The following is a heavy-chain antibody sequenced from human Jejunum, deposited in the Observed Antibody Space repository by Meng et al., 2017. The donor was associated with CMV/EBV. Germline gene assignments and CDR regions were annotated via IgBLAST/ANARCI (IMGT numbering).Heavy chain of an antibody. Sequence: GAEVKQPGESLKISCKGSGYSFTNYWIGWVRQMPGKGLEWMGIIFPSDSDTRYSPSFQDQVTISADTSITTAYLQWSSLKASDTAMYYCARLGSSSSGDDWGQGTLVTVFS. CDR2: IFPSDSDT. CDR3: ARLGSSSSGDD. V-gene: IGHV5-51*03. CDR1: GYSFTNYW. J-gene: IGHJ4*02. D-gene: IGHD6-6*01.